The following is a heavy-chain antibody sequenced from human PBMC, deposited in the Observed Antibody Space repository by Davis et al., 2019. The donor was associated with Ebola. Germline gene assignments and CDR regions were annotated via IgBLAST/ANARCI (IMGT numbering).Heavy chain of an antibody. Sequence: SETLSLTCTVSAVSISSYYWSWIRQPPRKGLEWIGYIYYSGSTNYNPSLKSRVTISVDTSKNQFSLKLSSVTAADTAVYYCARGGSGSYKDWGQGTLVTVSS. D-gene: IGHD1-26*01. CDR3: ARGGSGSYKD. V-gene: IGHV4-59*01. CDR2: IYYSGST. J-gene: IGHJ4*02. CDR1: AVSISSYY.